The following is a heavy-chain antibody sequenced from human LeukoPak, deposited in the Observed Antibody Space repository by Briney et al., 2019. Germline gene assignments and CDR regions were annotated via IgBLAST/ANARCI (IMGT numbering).Heavy chain of an antibody. D-gene: IGHD2-2*02. CDR1: GYTLTTYG. J-gene: IGHJ5*02. V-gene: IGHV1-18*01. CDR2: ISAYNGNT. CDR3: ARDRPGRYCSTTSCYNASPFDP. Sequence: EASVKVSCKASGYTLTTYGISWVRQAPGQGLEWMGWISAYNGNTNYAQKLQGRVTMTTDTSTSTAYMDLRSLRSDDTAVYYCARDRPGRYCSTTSCYNASPFDPWGQGTLVTVSS.